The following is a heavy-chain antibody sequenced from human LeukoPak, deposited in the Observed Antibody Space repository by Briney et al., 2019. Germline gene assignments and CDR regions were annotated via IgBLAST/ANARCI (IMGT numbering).Heavy chain of an antibody. J-gene: IGHJ5*02. V-gene: IGHV4-39*07. CDR3: ARDLSSNWFDP. CDR2: IYYSGST. D-gene: IGHD2-2*01. CDR1: GGSISSSSYY. Sequence: SETLSLTCTVSGGSISSSSYYWGWIRPPPGKGLEWIGSIYYSGSTYYNPSLKSRVTISVDTSKNQFSLKLSSVTAADTAVYYCARDLSSNWFDPWGQGTLVTVSS.